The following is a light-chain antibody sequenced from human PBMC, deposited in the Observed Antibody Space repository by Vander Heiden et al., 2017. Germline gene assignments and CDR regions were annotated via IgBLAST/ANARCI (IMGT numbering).Light chain of an antibody. J-gene: IGKJ1*01. CDR2: EAS. CDR1: QNINKW. Sequence: DIQMTQSPSPLSASVGDRVTITCRASQNINKWLAWYQQKPGKVPKLLIYEASSLESGVPSRFSGSGSGTEFTLTISSLQPDDFATYYCQQYNTYSRTFGQGTKVEIK. V-gene: IGKV1-5*03. CDR3: QQYNTYSRT.